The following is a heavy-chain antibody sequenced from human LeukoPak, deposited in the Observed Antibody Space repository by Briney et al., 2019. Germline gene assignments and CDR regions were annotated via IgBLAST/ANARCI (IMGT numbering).Heavy chain of an antibody. D-gene: IGHD6-13*01. V-gene: IGHV3-21*01. J-gene: IGHJ4*02. CDR1: GFXFSSYS. CDR2: ISSTGTYV. CDR3: ARVTAAAGPDY. Sequence: GGSLRLSCAASGFXFSSYSISWVRQAPRMGLEWVSSISSTGTYVYYADSVKGRFTISRDNAKKSLYLQMNSLRADDTAVYYCARVTAAAGPDYWGQGTLVTVSS.